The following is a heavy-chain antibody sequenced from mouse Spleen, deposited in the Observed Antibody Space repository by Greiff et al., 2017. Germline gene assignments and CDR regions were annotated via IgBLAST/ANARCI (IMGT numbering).Heavy chain of an antibody. V-gene: IGHV1-59*01. D-gene: IGHD1-1*01. CDR2: IDPSDSYT. CDR3: ARWYYGSSPWYFDY. Sequence: QVQLQQPGAELVRPGTSVKLSCKASGYTFTSYWMHWVKQRPGQGLEWIGVIDPSDSYTNYNQKFKGKATLTVDTSSSTAYMQLSSLTSEDSAVYYCARWYYGSSPWYFDYWGQGTTLTVSS. J-gene: IGHJ2*01. CDR1: GYTFTSYW.